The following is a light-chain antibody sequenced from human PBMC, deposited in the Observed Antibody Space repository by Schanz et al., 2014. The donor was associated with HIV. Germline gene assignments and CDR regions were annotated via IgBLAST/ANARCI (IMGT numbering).Light chain of an antibody. CDR2: QTS. J-gene: IGKJ2*01. V-gene: IGKV1-5*03. CDR1: QSLDKW. CDR3: QQANSFPYT. Sequence: DIQMTQSPSTLSASVGDRVTITCRASQSLDKWLAWYQQKPGQAPKLLIYQTSYLESGVPSRFSGTESGTEFTLTIASLQPDDFATYYCQQANSFPYTFGQGTKLEIK.